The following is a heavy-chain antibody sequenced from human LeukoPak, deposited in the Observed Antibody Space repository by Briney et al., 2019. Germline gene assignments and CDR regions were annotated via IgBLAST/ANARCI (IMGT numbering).Heavy chain of an antibody. D-gene: IGHD5-24*01. Sequence: PGGSLRLSCAASGFTVSSNYMSWVRQAPGKGLEWVSLIYGSGTTYYADSVKGRFTISRDNSKNTLYLQMNSLRAEDTAVYYCASNRFGYSIDYWGQGILVTVSS. J-gene: IGHJ4*02. V-gene: IGHV3-66*02. CDR1: GFTVSSNY. CDR2: IYGSGTT. CDR3: ASNRFGYSIDY.